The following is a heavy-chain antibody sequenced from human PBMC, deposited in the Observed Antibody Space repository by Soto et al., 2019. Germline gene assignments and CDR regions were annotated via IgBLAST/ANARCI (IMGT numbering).Heavy chain of an antibody. Sequence: PSETLSLTCTVSGGSISSSSYYWGWIRQPPGKGLEWIGSIYYSGSTYYNPSLKSRVTISVDTSKNQFSLKLSSVTAADTAVYYCARRLWWFGEFHRGNAFDIWGQGTMVTVS. CDR1: GGSISSSSYY. J-gene: IGHJ3*02. D-gene: IGHD3-10*01. CDR3: ARRLWWFGEFHRGNAFDI. V-gene: IGHV4-39*01. CDR2: IYYSGST.